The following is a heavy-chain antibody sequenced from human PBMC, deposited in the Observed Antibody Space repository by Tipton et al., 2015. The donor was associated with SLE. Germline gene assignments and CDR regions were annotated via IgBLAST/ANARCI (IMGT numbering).Heavy chain of an antibody. D-gene: IGHD2-2*01. CDR1: SYSISNFY. V-gene: IGHV4-59*08. CDR2: ISYGGGT. Sequence: TLSLTCSVSSYSISNFYWIWIRQPPGKGLDWIGYISYGGGTNYNPSLKRRVTISVDMAKNHFSLKLTSVTAADTAVYYCARGLPAALWPDAFHLWGQGTMVTVSS. J-gene: IGHJ3*01. CDR3: ARGLPAALWPDAFHL.